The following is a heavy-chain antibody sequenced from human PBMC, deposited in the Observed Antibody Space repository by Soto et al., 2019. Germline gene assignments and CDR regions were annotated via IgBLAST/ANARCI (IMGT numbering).Heavy chain of an antibody. D-gene: IGHD3-10*01. V-gene: IGHV1-69*06. CDR1: GGTFSSYA. CDR3: ARAPNYYGSGSYPYYFDC. CDR2: IIPIFGTA. J-gene: IGHJ4*02. Sequence: SVKVSCKASGGTFSSYAISWVRQAPGQGPEWMGGIIPIFGTANYAQKFQGRVTITADKSTSTAYMELSSLRSEDTAVYYCARAPNYYGSGSYPYYFDCWGQGTLVTVSS.